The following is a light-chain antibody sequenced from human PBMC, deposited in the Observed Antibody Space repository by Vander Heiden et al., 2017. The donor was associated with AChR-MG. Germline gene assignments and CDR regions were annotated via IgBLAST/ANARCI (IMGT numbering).Light chain of an antibody. CDR1: SSNIGAGYG. J-gene: IGLJ3*02. CDR3: QSFDSSLSGGV. CDR2: GNN. V-gene: IGLV1-40*01. Sequence: QSVLTQPPSVSGAPGQRVTISCTGSSSNIGAGYGVHWYQQLPGTAPKLLIYGNNNRPSGVPDRFSGSNSGTSASLAITGLQAEDEADYYCQSFDSSLSGGVFGGGTKLTFL.